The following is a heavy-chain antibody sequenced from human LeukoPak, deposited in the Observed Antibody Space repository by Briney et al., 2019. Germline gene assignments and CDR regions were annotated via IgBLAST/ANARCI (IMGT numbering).Heavy chain of an antibody. CDR1: GGSISSSSYY. D-gene: IGHD6-19*01. J-gene: IGHJ4*02. CDR2: IYYSGST. V-gene: IGHV4-39*07. CDR3: ALSSRSVAYPFDY. Sequence: SETLSLTCTVSGGSISSSSYYWGWIRQPPGKGLEWIGSIYYSGSTYYNPSLKSRVTISLDTSNNQFSLKLTSVTAADTAVYYCALSSRSVAYPFDYWGQGTLVTVSS.